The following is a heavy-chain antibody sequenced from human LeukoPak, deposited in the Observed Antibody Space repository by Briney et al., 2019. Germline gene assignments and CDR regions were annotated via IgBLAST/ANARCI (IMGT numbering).Heavy chain of an antibody. CDR3: ARGRWIQLWLRNYYFDY. D-gene: IGHD5-18*01. CDR1: GGSFSGYY. CDR2: INHSGST. Sequence: SETLSLTCALYGGSFSGYYWSWIRQPPGKGMEWIGEINHSGSTNYNPSLKSRVTISVDTSKNQFSLKLSSVTAADTAVYYCARGRWIQLWLRNYYFDYWGQGTLVTVSS. J-gene: IGHJ4*02. V-gene: IGHV4-34*01.